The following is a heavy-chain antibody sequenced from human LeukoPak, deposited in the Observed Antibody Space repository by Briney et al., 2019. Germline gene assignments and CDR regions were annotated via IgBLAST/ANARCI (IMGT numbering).Heavy chain of an antibody. J-gene: IGHJ4*02. V-gene: IGHV3-43*02. CDR3: ARKHLESSSWYLPFDY. D-gene: IGHD6-13*01. Sequence: GGSLRLSCAASGFTFDDFAMHWVRQAPGKGLEWVSLISGDGGSTYYADSVKGRFTISRDNSKNSLYLQMNSLRTEDTALYYCARKHLESSSWYLPFDYWGQGTLVTVSS. CDR2: ISGDGGST. CDR1: GFTFDDFA.